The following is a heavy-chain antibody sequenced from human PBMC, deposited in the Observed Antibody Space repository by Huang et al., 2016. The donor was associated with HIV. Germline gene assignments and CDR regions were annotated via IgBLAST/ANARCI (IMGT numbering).Heavy chain of an antibody. V-gene: IGHV5-51*01. CDR2: IYPGDSDT. CDR3: ARQGVGDFVVEPTGLGAFDI. J-gene: IGHJ3*02. D-gene: IGHD2-2*01. CDR1: GYTFNGYW. Sequence: EVQLVQSGAVVKKPGESLKISCKGSGYTFNGYWIGWVRQMPGKGLEWMGIIYPGDSDTTYSPSLQGQVTISADKSISTAYLQWSGLKASDIAMYYCARQGVGDFVVEPTGLGAFDIWGQGTMVTVSS.